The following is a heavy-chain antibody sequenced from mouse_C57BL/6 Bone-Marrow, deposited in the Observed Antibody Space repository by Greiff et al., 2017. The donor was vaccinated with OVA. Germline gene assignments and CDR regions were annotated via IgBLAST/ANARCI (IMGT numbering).Heavy chain of an antibody. CDR3: ARAYDGYYLYAMDY. Sequence: DVHLVESGGGLVKPGGSLKLSCAASGFTFSDYGMHWVRQAPEKGLEWVAYISSGSSTIYYADTVKGRFTISRDNAKNTLFLQMTSLRSEDTAMYYCARAYDGYYLYAMDYWGQGTSVTVSS. D-gene: IGHD2-3*01. J-gene: IGHJ4*01. V-gene: IGHV5-17*01. CDR2: ISSGSSTI. CDR1: GFTFSDYG.